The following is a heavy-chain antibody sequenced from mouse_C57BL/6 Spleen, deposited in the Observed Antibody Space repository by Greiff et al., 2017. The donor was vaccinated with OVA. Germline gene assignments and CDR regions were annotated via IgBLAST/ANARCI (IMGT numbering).Heavy chain of an antibody. CDR2: IDPENGDT. Sequence: DVQLQESGAELVRPGASVKLSCTASGFNIKDDYMHWVKQRPEQGLEWIGWIDPENGDTEYASKFQGKATITADTSSNTAYLQLSSLTSEDTAVYYCTIYGSSFNFDYWGQGTTLTVSS. CDR3: TIYGSSFNFDY. V-gene: IGHV14-4*01. D-gene: IGHD1-1*01. J-gene: IGHJ2*01. CDR1: GFNIKDDY.